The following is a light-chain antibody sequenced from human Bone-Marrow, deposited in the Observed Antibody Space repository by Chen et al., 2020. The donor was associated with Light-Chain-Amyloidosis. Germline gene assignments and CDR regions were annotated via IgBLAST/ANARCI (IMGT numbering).Light chain of an antibody. V-gene: IGLV1-47*01. CDR3: SAWDDSLSAVV. CDR1: SSNIGSNY. CDR2: RNN. Sequence: QSVLTQPPSASGTPGQRVTLSCSGTSSNIGSNYIYWYQQFPGSAPHLLISRNNQRHSGVTDRFSCSKSGTSASLAISGLRPEDEAYDYCSAWDDSLSAVVFGGGTKLTVL. J-gene: IGLJ2*01.